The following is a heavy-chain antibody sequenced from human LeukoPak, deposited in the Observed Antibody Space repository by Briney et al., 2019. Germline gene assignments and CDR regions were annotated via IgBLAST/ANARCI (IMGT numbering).Heavy chain of an antibody. D-gene: IGHD6-19*01. CDR2: LYTSGST. Sequence: PSETLSLTCTVSGGSISSGSYYWRWIRQPAGKGLGWIGRLYTSGSTKYNPSLKRRVTISVHTSKNQFCVQLSSVTAADTAVYYCARAPGIAVAGKVFDYGGQATPVTVPS. CDR1: GGSISSGSYY. CDR3: ARAPGIAVAGKVFDY. V-gene: IGHV4-61*02. J-gene: IGHJ4*02.